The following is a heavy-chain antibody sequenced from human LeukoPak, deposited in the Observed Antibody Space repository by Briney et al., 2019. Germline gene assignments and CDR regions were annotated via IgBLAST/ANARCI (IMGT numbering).Heavy chain of an antibody. Sequence: SETLSLTCAVSGGSLSGYFWSWIRQPPGKGLEWIGSVYYSGSTYYNPSLKSRVTISVDTSKNQFSLKLSSVTAADTAVYYCARGFGYYSFLLYFDYWGQGTLVTVSS. D-gene: IGHD3-22*01. CDR1: GGSLSGYF. J-gene: IGHJ4*02. CDR2: VYYSGST. V-gene: IGHV4-34*01. CDR3: ARGFGYYSFLLYFDY.